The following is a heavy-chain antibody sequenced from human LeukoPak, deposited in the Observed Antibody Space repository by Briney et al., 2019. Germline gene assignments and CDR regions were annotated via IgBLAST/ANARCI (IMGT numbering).Heavy chain of an antibody. D-gene: IGHD6-13*01. Sequence: PGRSLRLSCAASGFTFSSYGMHWVRQAPGKGLEWVAVISYDGSNKYYADSVKGRFTISRDNSKNTLYLQMNSLRAEDTAVYYCARAETSSSWPFDYWGQGTLVTVSS. CDR2: ISYDGSNK. CDR1: GFTFSSYG. V-gene: IGHV3-30*03. J-gene: IGHJ4*02. CDR3: ARAETSSSWPFDY.